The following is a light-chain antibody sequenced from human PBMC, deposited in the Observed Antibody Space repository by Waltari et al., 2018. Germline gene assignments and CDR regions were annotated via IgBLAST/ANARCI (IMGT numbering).Light chain of an antibody. V-gene: IGKV3-20*01. CDR2: GAS. CDR1: QSVSST. J-gene: IGKJ1*01. CDR3: QHYVTLPVT. Sequence: EIVFTQSPGTLSLSPGDRATLSCRASQSVSSTLAWYQQKPGQAPMLLIYGASIRATGIPDRFSGSGSGTDFSLTISRLEPEDFAVYYCQHYVTLPVTFGQGTKVEIK.